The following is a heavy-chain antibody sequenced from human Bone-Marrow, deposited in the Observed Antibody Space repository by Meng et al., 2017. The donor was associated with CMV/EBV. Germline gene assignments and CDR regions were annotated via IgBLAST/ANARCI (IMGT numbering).Heavy chain of an antibody. J-gene: IGHJ4*02. D-gene: IGHD2-2*01. CDR3: ARGGYCSSTSCYGRRYYFDY. V-gene: IGHV1-18*01. CDR1: GYAFTSYG. Sequence: ASVKVSCKASGYAFTSYGISWVRQAPGQGLEWMGWISAYNGNTNYAQKLQGRVTMTTDTSTSTAYMELRSLRSDDTAVYYCARGGYCSSTSCYGRRYYFDYWGQGTLVTVSS. CDR2: ISAYNGNT.